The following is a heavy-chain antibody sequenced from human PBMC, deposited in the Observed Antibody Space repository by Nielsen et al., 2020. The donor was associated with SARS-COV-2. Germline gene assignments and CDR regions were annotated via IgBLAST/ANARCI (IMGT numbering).Heavy chain of an antibody. CDR1: GFTFSSYS. Sequence: GGSLRLSCAASGFTFSSYSMNWVRQAPGKGLEWVSSISSSSSYIYYADSVKGRFTISRDNAKNSLYLQMNSLRAEDTAVYYCARDKPTMLGAFDIWGQGTMVTVSS. J-gene: IGHJ3*02. D-gene: IGHD3-22*01. CDR3: ARDKPTMLGAFDI. V-gene: IGHV3-21*01. CDR2: ISSSSSYI.